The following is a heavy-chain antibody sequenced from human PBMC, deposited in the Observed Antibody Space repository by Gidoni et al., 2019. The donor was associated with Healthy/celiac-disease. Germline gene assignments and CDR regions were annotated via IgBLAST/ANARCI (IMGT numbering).Heavy chain of an antibody. CDR2: INWNGGST. Sequence: VQLVESGGGVVRPGGSLRTSGAAPGFPFDDYGMSWVRQAPGKGLGWVSGINWNGGSTGYADSVKGRITISRDNDKKALYLQMNSLRTEDTALYYCARVLWFGELHDAFDIWGQGTMVTVSS. D-gene: IGHD3-10*01. V-gene: IGHV3-20*04. J-gene: IGHJ3*02. CDR1: GFPFDDYG. CDR3: ARVLWFGELHDAFDI.